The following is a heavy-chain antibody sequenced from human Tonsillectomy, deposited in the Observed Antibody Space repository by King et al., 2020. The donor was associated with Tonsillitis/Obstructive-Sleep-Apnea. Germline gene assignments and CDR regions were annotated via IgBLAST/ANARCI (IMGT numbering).Heavy chain of an antibody. Sequence: QLVQSGAEVKKPGESLKISCKGSGYSFTSYWIGWVRQMPGKGLEWMGIIYPGDSDTRYSPSFQGQVTISADKPISTAYLQWSSLKASHTAMYYCARSSSSSSRGFDYWGQGTLVTVSS. CDR1: GYSFTSYW. J-gene: IGHJ4*02. V-gene: IGHV5-51*01. D-gene: IGHD6-6*01. CDR3: ARSSSSSSRGFDY. CDR2: IYPGDSDT.